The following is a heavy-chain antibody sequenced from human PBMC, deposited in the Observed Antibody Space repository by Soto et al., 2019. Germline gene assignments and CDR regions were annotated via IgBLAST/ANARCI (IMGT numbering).Heavy chain of an antibody. V-gene: IGHV5-10-1*03. CDR3: ARGDSRSPTHIYYYYGVDV. Sequence: EVQLVQSGAEVKKPGESLRISCKGSGYSFTSHWITWVRQMPGKGLEWVGRIDPSDSHTDYSPSFQVHVSISADKSMRTAYLQWSRLKDSDTGIYYCARGDSRSPTHIYYYYGVDVWGLGTTVTVSS. D-gene: IGHD6-6*01. CDR1: GYSFTSHW. CDR2: IDPSDSHT. J-gene: IGHJ6*02.